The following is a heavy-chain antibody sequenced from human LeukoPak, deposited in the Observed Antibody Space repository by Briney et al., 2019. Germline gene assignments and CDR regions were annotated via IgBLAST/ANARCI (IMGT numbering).Heavy chain of an antibody. D-gene: IGHD5-12*01. Sequence: PGGSLRLSCAASGFTFSSYSMNWVRQAPGKGLEWVSSISSSSSYIYYADSVKGRFTTSRDNAKNSLYLQMNSLRAEDTAVYYCASRATMPNDYWGQGTLVTVSS. CDR2: ISSSSSYI. CDR1: GFTFSSYS. CDR3: ASRATMPNDY. V-gene: IGHV3-21*01. J-gene: IGHJ4*02.